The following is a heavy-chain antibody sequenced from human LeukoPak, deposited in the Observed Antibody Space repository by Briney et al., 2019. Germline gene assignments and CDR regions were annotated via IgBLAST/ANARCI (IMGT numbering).Heavy chain of an antibody. J-gene: IGHJ4*02. Sequence: ASVKVSCKASGYTFIGYYMHWVRQAPAQGLEWMGWINPNSGGTNYAQKFQGRVTMTRDTSISTAYMELSRLRSDDTAVYYCARAFGYSSGWPFDYWGQGTLVTVSS. D-gene: IGHD6-19*01. CDR2: INPNSGGT. CDR1: GYTFIGYY. V-gene: IGHV1-2*02. CDR3: ARAFGYSSGWPFDY.